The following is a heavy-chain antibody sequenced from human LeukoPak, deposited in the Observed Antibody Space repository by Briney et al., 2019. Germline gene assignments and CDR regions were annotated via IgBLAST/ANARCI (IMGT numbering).Heavy chain of an antibody. D-gene: IGHD2-2*01. V-gene: IGHV1-18*01. CDR1: GYTFTSYG. Sequence: ASVKLSCKASGYTFTSYGISWVRQAPGQGLEWMGWISAYNGNTNYAQKLQGRVTITTDTSTSTAYMELRSLRSDDTAVYYCARNLRDIVVVPAADELDYWGQGTLVTVSS. J-gene: IGHJ4*02. CDR2: ISAYNGNT. CDR3: ARNLRDIVVVPAADELDY.